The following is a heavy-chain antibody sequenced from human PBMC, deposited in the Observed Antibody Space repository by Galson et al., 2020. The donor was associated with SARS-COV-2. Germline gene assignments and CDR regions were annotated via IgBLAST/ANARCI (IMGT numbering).Heavy chain of an antibody. D-gene: IGHD7-27*01. CDR2: IYYSGTT. CDR3: ARALGAPVWGAYYSDY. CDR1: GGSISSGDYY. V-gene: IGHV4-30-4*01. Sequence: ASETLSLTCTVSGGSISSGDYYWSWIRQPPGKGLEWIGYIYYSGTTYYNPSLKSRITISVDTSKNQFSLKLSSVTAADTAVYYCARALGAPVWGAYYSDYWGQGTLVTVSS. J-gene: IGHJ4*02.